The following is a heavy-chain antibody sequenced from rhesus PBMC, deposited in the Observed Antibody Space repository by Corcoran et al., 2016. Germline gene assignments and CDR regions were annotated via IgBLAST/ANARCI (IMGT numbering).Heavy chain of an antibody. CDR3: ARGYFYFDY. D-gene: IGHD2-2*01. CDR1: GSSINNNY. V-gene: IGHV4S2*01. CDR2: IYGSGGNP. Sequence: QVHLQESGPGLVKPSETLPLTCAVSGSSINNNYWSWIRQAPGKGLEWIGLIYGSGGNPDSNPSPKSRVTISIATSMNQVSLRLSSVTAADTAVYYCARGYFYFDYWGQGVLVTVSS. J-gene: IGHJ4*01.